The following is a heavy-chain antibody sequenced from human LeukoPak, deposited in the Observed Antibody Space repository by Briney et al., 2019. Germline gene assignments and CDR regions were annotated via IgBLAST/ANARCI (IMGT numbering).Heavy chain of an antibody. V-gene: IGHV1-2*02. CDR1: GYSLTGYY. J-gene: IGHJ4*02. CDR3: ARAIQDTATIIYFDY. CDR2: INPKSGDT. D-gene: IGHD5-18*01. Sequence: ASVKVSCKASGYSLTGYYMHWVRQAPGQGVEWMGWINPKSGDTDYAQRFQGRVTMTRDTSINTAYVELSRLRSDDMAVYYCARAIQDTATIIYFDYWGQGTLVTVSS.